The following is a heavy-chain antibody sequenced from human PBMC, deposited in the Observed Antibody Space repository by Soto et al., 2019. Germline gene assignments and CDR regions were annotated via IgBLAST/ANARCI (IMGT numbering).Heavy chain of an antibody. D-gene: IGHD6-6*01. V-gene: IGHV3-23*01. CDR2: ISGSGGST. CDR3: AKYLYPQYSSSHLDMNYYYYGMDV. Sequence: PGGSLRLSFAASGFTFSSYAMSWVGQAPGKGPEWVSAISGSGGSTYYADSVKGRFTISRDNSKNTLYLQMNSLRAEDTAVYYCAKYLYPQYSSSHLDMNYYYYGMDVWGQGTTVTVSS. CDR1: GFTFSSYA. J-gene: IGHJ6*02.